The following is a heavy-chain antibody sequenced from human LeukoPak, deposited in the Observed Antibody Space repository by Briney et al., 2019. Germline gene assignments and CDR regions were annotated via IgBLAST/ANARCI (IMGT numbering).Heavy chain of an antibody. Sequence: ASVKLSCRASGYTFTGYYVHWVRQAPGQGLEWMGCINPNSGGTNYAQKFQGRVTMTRDTSISTAYMELSRMRSDDTAVYYCARCYGGKLYYYYMDVWGKGTTVTVSS. V-gene: IGHV1-2*02. D-gene: IGHD4-23*01. CDR1: GYTFTGYY. J-gene: IGHJ6*03. CDR2: INPNSGGT. CDR3: ARCYGGKLYYYYMDV.